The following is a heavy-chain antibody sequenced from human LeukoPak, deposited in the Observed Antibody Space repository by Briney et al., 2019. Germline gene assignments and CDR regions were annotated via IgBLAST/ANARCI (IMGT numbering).Heavy chain of an antibody. CDR2: IYYSGST. V-gene: IGHV4-59*01. CDR3: ARALPTPVVLAGWFDP. J-gene: IGHJ5*02. D-gene: IGHD2-2*01. Sequence: SETLSLTCTVSGGSISSYYWSWIRQPPGKGLEWIGYIYYSGSTNYNPSLKSRVTISVDTSKNQFSLKLSSVTAADTAVYYCARALPTPVVLAGWFDPWGQGTLVTVSS. CDR1: GGSISSYY.